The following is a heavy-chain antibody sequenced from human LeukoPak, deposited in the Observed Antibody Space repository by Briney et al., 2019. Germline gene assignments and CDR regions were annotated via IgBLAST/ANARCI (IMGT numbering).Heavy chain of an antibody. CDR1: GFTFSSYW. CDR2: IKLDGSEK. D-gene: IGHD1-26*01. Sequence: SGGSLRLSCAASGFTFSSYWMTWVRQAPGKGLEWVANIKLDGSEKYYVDSVKGRFTISRDNAKNSLYLQMSSLGAEDTAVYYCAKNTGTYDYWGQGTLVTVSS. CDR3: AKNTGTYDY. J-gene: IGHJ4*02. V-gene: IGHV3-7*01.